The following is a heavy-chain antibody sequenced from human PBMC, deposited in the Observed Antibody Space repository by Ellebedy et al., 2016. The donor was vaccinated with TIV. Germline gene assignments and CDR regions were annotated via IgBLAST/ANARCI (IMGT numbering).Heavy chain of an antibody. CDR3: ARDPRASYCGGDCTPAPWFDP. J-gene: IGHJ5*02. D-gene: IGHD2-21*02. Sequence: GGSLRLSXAASGFTFSSYWMSWVRQAPGKGLEWVANIKQDGSEKYYVDSVKGRFTISRDNAKNSLYLQMNSLRAEDMAVYYCARDPRASYCGGDCTPAPWFDPWGQGTLVTVSS. V-gene: IGHV3-7*03. CDR1: GFTFSSYW. CDR2: IKQDGSEK.